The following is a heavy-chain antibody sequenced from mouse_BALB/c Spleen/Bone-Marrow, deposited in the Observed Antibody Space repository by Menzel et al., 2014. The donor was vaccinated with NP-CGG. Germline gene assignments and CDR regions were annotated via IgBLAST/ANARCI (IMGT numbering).Heavy chain of an antibody. Sequence: VQLQQPGADLVKPGASVKLSCTTSGFNIKDTYMHWVKQRPEQGLEWIGRIDPANGNTKYDPKFQGKATITADTSSNTAYLQLSSLTSGDTAIYYCARWGDYASDYWGQGTTLTVSS. CDR3: ARWGDYASDY. J-gene: IGHJ2*01. V-gene: IGHV14-3*02. CDR2: IDPANGNT. D-gene: IGHD2-4*01. CDR1: GFNIKDTY.